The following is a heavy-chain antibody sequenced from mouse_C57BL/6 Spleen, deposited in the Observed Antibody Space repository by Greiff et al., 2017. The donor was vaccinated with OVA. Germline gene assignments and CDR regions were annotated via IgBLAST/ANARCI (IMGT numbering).Heavy chain of an antibody. V-gene: IGHV1-59*01. D-gene: IGHD4-1*01. J-gene: IGHJ3*01. CDR2: IDPSDSYT. Sequence: VQLQQSGAELVRPGTSVKLSCKASGYTFTSYWMHWVKQRPGQGLEWIGVIDPSDSYTNYNQKFKGKATLTVDTSSSTAYMQLSSLTSEDSAVYYCARESSGTWFAYWGQGTLVTVSA. CDR3: ARESSGTWFAY. CDR1: GYTFTSYW.